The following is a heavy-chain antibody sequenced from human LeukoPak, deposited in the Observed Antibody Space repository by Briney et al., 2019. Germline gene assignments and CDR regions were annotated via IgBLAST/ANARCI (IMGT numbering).Heavy chain of an antibody. CDR2: INHSGST. V-gene: IGHV4-34*01. CDR3: ARPVSSAVRYMDV. D-gene: IGHD6-25*01. CDR1: GGSFSGYY. J-gene: IGHJ6*03. Sequence: SETPSLTCAVYGGSFSGYYWSWIRQPPGKGLEWIGEINHSGSTNYNPSLKSRVTISVDTSKNQFSLKLSSVTAADTAVYYCARPVSSAVRYMDVWGKGTTVTVSS.